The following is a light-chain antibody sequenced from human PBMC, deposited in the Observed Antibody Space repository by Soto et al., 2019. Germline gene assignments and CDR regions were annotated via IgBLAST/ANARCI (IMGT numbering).Light chain of an antibody. V-gene: IGKV3-11*01. CDR3: QQRSSWLT. Sequence: ILMTQSPATLSLSPGERATLSCRASQSVSSYLAWYQQKPGQAPRLLIYDASNRATGIPARFSGSGSGTDFTLTISSLEPEDFAVYYCQQRSSWLTFGGGTKVDIK. CDR1: QSVSSY. CDR2: DAS. J-gene: IGKJ4*01.